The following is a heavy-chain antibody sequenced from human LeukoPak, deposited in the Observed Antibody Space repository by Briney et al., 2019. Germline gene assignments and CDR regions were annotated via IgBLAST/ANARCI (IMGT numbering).Heavy chain of an antibody. Sequence: SDTLSLTCTVSGGSISSGDYYWSWIRQPPGKGLEWIGYIYYSGSTYYNPSLKSRVTISVDTSKNQFSLKLSSVTAADTAVYYCASSYSSSWYYFDYWGQGTLVAVSS. J-gene: IGHJ4*02. CDR2: IYYSGST. CDR1: GGSISSGDYY. D-gene: IGHD6-13*01. CDR3: ASSYSSSWYYFDY. V-gene: IGHV4-30-4*02.